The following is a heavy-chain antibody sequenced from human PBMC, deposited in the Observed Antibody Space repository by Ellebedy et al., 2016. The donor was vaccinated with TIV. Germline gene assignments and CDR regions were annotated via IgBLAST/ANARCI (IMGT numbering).Heavy chain of an antibody. CDR3: AKDSHVGPPDY. V-gene: IGHV3-30*18. CDR2: ISYDGSNK. Sequence: GESLKISXAASGFTFSSYGMHWVRQAPGKGLEWVAVISYDGSNKYYADSVNGRFTISRDNSKNTLYLQMNSLRAEDTAVYYCAKDSHVGPPDYWGQGTLVTVSS. J-gene: IGHJ4*02. CDR1: GFTFSSYG.